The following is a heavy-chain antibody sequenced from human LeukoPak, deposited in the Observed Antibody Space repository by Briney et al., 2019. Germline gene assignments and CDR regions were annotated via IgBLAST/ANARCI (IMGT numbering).Heavy chain of an antibody. D-gene: IGHD6-13*01. J-gene: IGHJ5*02. CDR1: GGSISTSGYY. CDR3: ARVGSSSWYSWFDP. CDR2: IYYTGST. V-gene: IGHV4-39*01. Sequence: SETLSLTCTVSGGSISTSGYYWGWIRQPPGKGLEWIGNIYYTGSTYYNPSLKSRVTMSVDTSKNQFSLKLSSVTAADTAVYYCARVGSSSWYSWFDPWGQGTLVTVSS.